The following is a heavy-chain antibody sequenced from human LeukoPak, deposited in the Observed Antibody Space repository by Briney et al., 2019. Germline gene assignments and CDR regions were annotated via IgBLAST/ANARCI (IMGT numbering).Heavy chain of an antibody. J-gene: IGHJ4*02. V-gene: IGHV3-64D*06. CDR1: GFTFSSYA. D-gene: IGHD1-26*01. Sequence: GGSLRLPCSASGFTFSSYAMHWVRQAPGKGLEYVSAISSNGGSTYYADSVKGRFTISRDNSKNTLYLQMSSLRAEDTAVYYCVKDSGVVGATDYYFDYWGQGTLVTVSS. CDR2: ISSNGGST. CDR3: VKDSGVVGATDYYFDY.